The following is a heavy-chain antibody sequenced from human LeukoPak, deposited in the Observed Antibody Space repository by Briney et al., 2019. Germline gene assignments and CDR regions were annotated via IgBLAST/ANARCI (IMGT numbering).Heavy chain of an antibody. CDR1: GFTFSSYE. V-gene: IGHV3-48*03. CDR3: AREIGDSYYDSSGYLY. CDR2: ISSSSSTI. J-gene: IGHJ4*02. Sequence: PGGSLRLSCAASGFTFSSYEMNWVRQAPGKGLEWVSYISSSSSTIYYADSVKGRFTISRDNAKNSLYLQMNSLRAEDTAVYYCAREIGDSYYDSSGYLYWGQGTLVTVSS. D-gene: IGHD3-22*01.